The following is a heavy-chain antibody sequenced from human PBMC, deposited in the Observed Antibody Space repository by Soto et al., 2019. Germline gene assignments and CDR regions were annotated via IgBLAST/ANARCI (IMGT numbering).Heavy chain of an antibody. Sequence: ASVKVSCKASGYTFTGYYMHWVRQAPGQGLEWMGWINPNSGGTNYAQKFQGRVTITADESTSTAYMELSSLRSEDTAVYYCARDNCSGGSCYHYFDYWGQGTLATVSS. J-gene: IGHJ4*02. CDR2: INPNSGGT. D-gene: IGHD2-15*01. CDR1: GYTFTGYY. CDR3: ARDNCSGGSCYHYFDY. V-gene: IGHV1-2*02.